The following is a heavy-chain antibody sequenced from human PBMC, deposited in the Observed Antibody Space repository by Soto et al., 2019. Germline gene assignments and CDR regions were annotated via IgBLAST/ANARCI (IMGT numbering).Heavy chain of an antibody. CDR2: INHSGRT. CDR1: GGSFSGDH. D-gene: IGHD4-17*01. Sequence: PSETLSLTCAVYGGSFSGDHWSWIRQPPGKGLEWIGEINHSGRTNYNPSLKSRVTISVDTSKKQISLKLNSVTAADTAVYYCARADYGDTKIYSFDHWGQGTLVTVSS. J-gene: IGHJ4*02. CDR3: ARADYGDTKIYSFDH. V-gene: IGHV4-34*01.